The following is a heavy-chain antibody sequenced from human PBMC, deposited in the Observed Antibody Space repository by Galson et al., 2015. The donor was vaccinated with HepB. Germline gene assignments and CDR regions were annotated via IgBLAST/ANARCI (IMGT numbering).Heavy chain of an antibody. V-gene: IGHV3-33*01. CDR2: IWYDGSNK. D-gene: IGHD3-10*01. J-gene: IGHJ5*02. Sequence: SLRLSCAASGFTFSSYGMHWVRQAPGKGLEWVAVIWYDGSNKYYADSVKGRFTISRDNSKNTLYLQMNSLRAEDTAVYYCARGPLLWFGDVSWFDPWGQGTLVTVSS. CDR3: ARGPLLWFGDVSWFDP. CDR1: GFTFSSYG.